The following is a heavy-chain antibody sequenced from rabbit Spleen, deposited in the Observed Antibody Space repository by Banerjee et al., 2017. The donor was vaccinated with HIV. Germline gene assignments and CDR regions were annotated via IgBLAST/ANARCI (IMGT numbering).Heavy chain of an antibody. V-gene: IGHV1S45*01. Sequence: QEQLEESGGDLVKPEGSVTLTCKASGFDLNWLWMCWVRQAPGKGLESIACIYASSGSTWYANWAKGRFTITKTSSTTVDLQMTRLTAADTATYFCARDLPDIIGWNFGFWGQGTLVTVS. J-gene: IGHJ3*01. CDR1: GFDLNWLW. CDR3: ARDLPDIIGWNFGF. D-gene: IGHD1-1*01. CDR2: IYASSGST.